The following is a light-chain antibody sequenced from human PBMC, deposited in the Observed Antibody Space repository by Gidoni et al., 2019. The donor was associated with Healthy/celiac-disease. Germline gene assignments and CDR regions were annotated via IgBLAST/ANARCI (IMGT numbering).Light chain of an antibody. J-gene: IGKJ4*01. CDR1: QSVSSN. CDR3: QQYNNWPPLT. Sequence: EIVMTQSPATLSVSPGARATLSCRASQSVSSNLALYQQKPGQAPRLLIYGASTRATGIPARFSGSGSGTEFTLTISSLQSEDFAVYYCQQYNNWPPLTFGGGTKVEIK. V-gene: IGKV3-15*01. CDR2: GAS.